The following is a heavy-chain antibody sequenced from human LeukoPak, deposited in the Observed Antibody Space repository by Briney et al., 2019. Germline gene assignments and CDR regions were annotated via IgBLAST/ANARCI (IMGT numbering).Heavy chain of an antibody. CDR2: ISWNSGSI. CDR1: GFTFDDYA. J-gene: IGHJ4*02. D-gene: IGHD1-26*01. V-gene: IGHV3-9*01. Sequence: GRPLRLSCAASGFTFDDYAMHWVRQAPGKGLEWVSGISWNSGSIGYADSVKGRFTISRDNAKNSLYLQMNSLRAEDTALYYCAKDRWSHVAIFDYWGQGTLVTVSS. CDR3: AKDRWSHVAIFDY.